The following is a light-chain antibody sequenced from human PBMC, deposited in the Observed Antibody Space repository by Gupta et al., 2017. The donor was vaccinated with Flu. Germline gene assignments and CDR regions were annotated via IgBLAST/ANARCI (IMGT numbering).Light chain of an antibody. CDR2: AAS. J-gene: IGKJ5*01. Sequence: DIQMTQSPSSVSASVGDRVTITCRASQSIRTWLTWYQQKPGKAPKLLIYAASNLQSGVPSRFSGSGSGTEFTLTINSLQPEDFATYYCQQAYSFPITFGLGTRLEIK. V-gene: IGKV1-12*01. CDR1: QSIRTW. CDR3: QQAYSFPIT.